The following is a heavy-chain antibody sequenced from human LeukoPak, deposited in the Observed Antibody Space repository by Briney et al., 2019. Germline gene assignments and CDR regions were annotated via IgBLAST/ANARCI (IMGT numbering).Heavy chain of an antibody. CDR2: ISPSGSTI. D-gene: IGHD1-20*01. CDR3: VTYAY. Sequence: GGSLRLSSAASGFTFSDNYLSWIRQAPGKGLEWISYISPSGSTIYYADSVKGRFTISRDNAKNSLYLQMNSLRAEDTALYHCVTYAYWGQGTLVTVSS. V-gene: IGHV3-11*04. J-gene: IGHJ4*01. CDR1: GFTFSDNY.